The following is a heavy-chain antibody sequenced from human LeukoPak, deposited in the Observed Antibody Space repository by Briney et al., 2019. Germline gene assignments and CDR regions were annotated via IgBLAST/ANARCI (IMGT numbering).Heavy chain of an antibody. Sequence: RRSLRLSCAASGFTFSSYAMHWVRQAPGKGLEWVAVISYDGSNKYYADSVKGRFTISRDNSKNTLYLQMNSLRAEDTAVYYCAIGPYNWNLSYYFDYWGQGTKVTVSS. D-gene: IGHD1-7*01. CDR3: AIGPYNWNLSYYFDY. CDR1: GFTFSSYA. CDR2: ISYDGSNK. J-gene: IGHJ4*02. V-gene: IGHV3-30*04.